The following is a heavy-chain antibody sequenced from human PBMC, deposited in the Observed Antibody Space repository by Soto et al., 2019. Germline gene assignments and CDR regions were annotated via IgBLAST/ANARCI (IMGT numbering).Heavy chain of an antibody. D-gene: IGHD5-18*01. V-gene: IGHV1-8*02. CDR2: MTPNSGNA. CDR1: GYIFTSYD. Sequence: QVQLVQSGAEVKKPGASVKVSCKASGYIFTSYDINWVRQATGQRLEWMGWMTPNSGNAGSVQKFQGRVTMTRNTSIGTAYMELSSLRSEDTAVYYCASSQRGYSFADSWGQGTLVSVSS. CDR3: ASSQRGYSFADS. J-gene: IGHJ4*02.